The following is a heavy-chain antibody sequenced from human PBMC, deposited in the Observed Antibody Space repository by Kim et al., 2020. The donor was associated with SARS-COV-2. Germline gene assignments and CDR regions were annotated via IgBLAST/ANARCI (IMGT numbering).Heavy chain of an antibody. Sequence: SETLSLTCTVSGGSISSGGYYWSWIRQHPGKGLEWIGYIYYSGSTYYNPSLKSRVTISVDTSKNQFSLKLSSVTAADTAVYYCARVIPTYDFWSGYYGVFDYWGQGTLVTVSS. J-gene: IGHJ4*02. V-gene: IGHV4-31*03. CDR2: IYYSGST. D-gene: IGHD3-3*01. CDR1: GGSISSGGYY. CDR3: ARVIPTYDFWSGYYGVFDY.